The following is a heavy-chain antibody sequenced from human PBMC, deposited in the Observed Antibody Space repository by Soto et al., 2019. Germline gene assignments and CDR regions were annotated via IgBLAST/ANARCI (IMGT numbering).Heavy chain of an antibody. CDR1: GGSFSGYY. CDR3: ARGAARTHPHYYYYGMDV. Sequence: NPSETLSLTCAVYGGSFSGYYWSWIRQPPGKGLEWIGEINHSGSTNYNPSLKSRVTISVDTSKNQFSLKLSSVTAADTAVYYCARGAARTHPHYYYYGMDVWGQGTTVTVSS. J-gene: IGHJ6*02. CDR2: INHSGST. V-gene: IGHV4-34*01. D-gene: IGHD6-25*01.